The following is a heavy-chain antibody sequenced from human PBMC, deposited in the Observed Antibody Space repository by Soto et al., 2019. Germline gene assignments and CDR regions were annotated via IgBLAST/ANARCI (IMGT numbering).Heavy chain of an antibody. CDR1: GFTFSNYW. V-gene: IGHV3-7*05. CDR3: ARVDCTSTSCYWAYFYGLDV. CDR2: IKQDGGEK. D-gene: IGHD2-2*01. Sequence: GGSLRLSCAASGFTFSNYWMSWVRQAPGKGLEWVANIKQDGGEKYYVDSVKGRFTISRDNTKNSLSLQMNSLRAEDTAVYYCARVDCTSTSCYWAYFYGLDVWGQGTTVTVSS. J-gene: IGHJ6*02.